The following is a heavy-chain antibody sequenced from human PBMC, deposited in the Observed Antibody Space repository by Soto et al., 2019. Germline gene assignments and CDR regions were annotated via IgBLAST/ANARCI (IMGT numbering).Heavy chain of an antibody. CDR1: GGTFSNHA. V-gene: IGHV1-69*12. J-gene: IGHJ3*02. CDR2: IIPIFSKT. CDR3: AREVAADGTFREDVFDI. D-gene: IGHD6-13*01. Sequence: QVHLVQSGAEVKKPGSSVKVSCKAPGGTFSNHAINWVRQAPGQGLEWMGRIIPIFSKTNYAQKFQGRVTMTADASTITAYLELSSLKHDDTAVYYCAREVAADGTFREDVFDIWGQGTLVTVSS.